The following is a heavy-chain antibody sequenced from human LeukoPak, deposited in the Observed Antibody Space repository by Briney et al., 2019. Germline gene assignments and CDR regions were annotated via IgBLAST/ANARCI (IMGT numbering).Heavy chain of an antibody. D-gene: IGHD6-19*01. V-gene: IGHV3-21*01. J-gene: IGHJ4*02. Sequence: GGSLRLSCAASGFTFSSHSMNWVRQAPGKGLEWVSSISGSSSYIYYADSVKGRFTISRDNAKNSLYLQMNSLRAEDTAVYYCARYSPMGYSSGFDYWGQGTLVTVSS. CDR2: ISGSSSYI. CDR1: GFTFSSHS. CDR3: ARYSPMGYSSGFDY.